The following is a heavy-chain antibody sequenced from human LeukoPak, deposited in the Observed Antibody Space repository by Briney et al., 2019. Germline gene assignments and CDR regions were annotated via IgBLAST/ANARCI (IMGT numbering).Heavy chain of an antibody. D-gene: IGHD2-15*01. CDR2: TYTSGST. Sequence: SETLSLTCTVSGGSISSGSYYWSWIRQPAGKGLEWIGRTYTSGSTNYNPSLKSRVTISVDTSKNQFSLKLSSVTAADTAVYYCARVWVRSGGSCYDPWGQGTLVTVSS. V-gene: IGHV4-61*02. J-gene: IGHJ5*02. CDR3: ARVWVRSGGSCYDP. CDR1: GGSISSGSYY.